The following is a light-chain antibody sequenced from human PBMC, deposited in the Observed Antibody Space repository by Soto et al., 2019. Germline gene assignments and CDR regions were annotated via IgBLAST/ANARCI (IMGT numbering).Light chain of an antibody. CDR1: QSLLHSNGYNY. V-gene: IGKV2-28*01. J-gene: IGKJ2*01. CDR2: LGS. CDR3: MQAQQSPQYT. Sequence: DIVMTQSPLSLPVTPGEPASISCRSSQSLLHSNGYNYLDWYLQKPGQSPQLLIYLGSNRASGVPDRFSGSGSGTDFTLKISRVEAEDVGVYYCMQAQQSPQYTFGQGTKMEIK.